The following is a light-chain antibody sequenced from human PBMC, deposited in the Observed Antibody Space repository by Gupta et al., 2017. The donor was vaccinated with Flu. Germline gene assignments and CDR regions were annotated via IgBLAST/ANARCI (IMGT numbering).Light chain of an antibody. J-gene: IGLJ1*01. Sequence: QSVLAQPPSASEPPGQRVTISCSGSSSNIGSNPVNWYQQVPGTAPKILIYGNSQRPSGVPDRFSGSKSGTSASLAISGLQSEDEDDYYCAAWDYRLNGHDVFGTGTKVTVL. CDR1: SSNIGSNP. CDR2: GNS. CDR3: AAWDYRLNGHDV. V-gene: IGLV1-44*01.